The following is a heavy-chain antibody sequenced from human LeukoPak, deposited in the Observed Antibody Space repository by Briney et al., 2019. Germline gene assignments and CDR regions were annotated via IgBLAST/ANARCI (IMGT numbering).Heavy chain of an antibody. D-gene: IGHD1-26*01. V-gene: IGHV4-59*01. CDR3: AREGSRVGTYYYYMDV. CDR1: GGSINSYY. CDR2: IYYSGSA. Sequence: SETLSLTCTVSGGSINSYYWSWIRQPPGKGLEWIGYIYYSGSANYNPSLKSRVTISVDTSKNQFSLKLSSVTAADTAVYYCAREGSRVGTYYYYMDVWGKGTTVTVSS. J-gene: IGHJ6*03.